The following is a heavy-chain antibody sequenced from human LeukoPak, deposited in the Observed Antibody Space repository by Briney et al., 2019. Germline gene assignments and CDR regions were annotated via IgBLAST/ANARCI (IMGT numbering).Heavy chain of an antibody. J-gene: IGHJ4*02. CDR3: ARDGITIFGVVTL. V-gene: IGHV3-21*01. CDR2: ISSSSSYI. D-gene: IGHD3-3*01. Sequence: GGSLRLSCAASGFTFSSYSMNWVRQAPGKGLEWVSSISSSSSYIYYADSVKGRFTISRDNAKNSLYLQMNSLRAEDTAVYYCARDGITIFGVVTLWGQGTLVTVSS. CDR1: GFTFSSYS.